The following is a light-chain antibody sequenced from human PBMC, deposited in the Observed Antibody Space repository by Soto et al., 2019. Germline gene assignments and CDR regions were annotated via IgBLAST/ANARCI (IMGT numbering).Light chain of an antibody. V-gene: IGKV1-5*01. CDR2: DAS. J-gene: IGKJ1*01. CDR3: KQYNSYSGT. CDR1: QSISSW. Sequence: GDRVTITCRASQSISSWLAWYQQKPGKAPKLLIYDASSLESGVPSRFSGSGSGTEFTLTIRSLQPDDFATYYCKQYNSYSGTFGQGTKVDIK.